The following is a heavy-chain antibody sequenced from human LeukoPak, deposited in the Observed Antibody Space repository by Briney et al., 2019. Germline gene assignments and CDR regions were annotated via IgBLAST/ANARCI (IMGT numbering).Heavy chain of an antibody. V-gene: IGHV3-11*01. J-gene: IGHJ6*02. CDR2: ISSSGSTI. CDR1: GFTFSDYY. D-gene: IGHD3-9*01. Sequence: GGSLRLSCAASGFTFSDYYMSWIRQAPGKGLEWVSYISSSGSTIYYADSVKGRFTISRDNAKNSLYLQMNSLRAEDTAVYYCARDSPSPMDSYYDILTGPRRYYYYGMDVWGQGTTVTVSS. CDR3: ARDSPSPMDSYYDILTGPRRYYYYGMDV.